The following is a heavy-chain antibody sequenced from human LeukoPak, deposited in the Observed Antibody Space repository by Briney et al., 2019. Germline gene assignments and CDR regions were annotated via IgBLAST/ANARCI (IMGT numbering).Heavy chain of an antibody. CDR1: GGSISSTDW. V-gene: IGHV4-4*02. D-gene: IGHD2-2*02. Sequence: SGTLSLTCAVSGGSISSTDWWSWVRQPPGKGLEWIGEIYHSGSTNYNPSLKSRVTISVDKSKNQFSLKLSSVTAADTAVYYCAKAHCSSTSCYTSYYYYYYMDVRGKGTTVTVSS. CDR2: IYHSGST. CDR3: AKAHCSSTSCYTSYYYYYYMDV. J-gene: IGHJ6*03.